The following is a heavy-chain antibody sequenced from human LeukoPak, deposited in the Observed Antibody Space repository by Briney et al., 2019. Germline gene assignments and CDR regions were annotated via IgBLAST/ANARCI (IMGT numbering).Heavy chain of an antibody. Sequence: GASVKVSCKASGYTFTGYYIHWVRQAPGQGLEWMGWINPNSGGTNYAQKFQGRVTMTRDTSISTAYMELSRLRSDDTAVYYCARVPSYSSSWYGYWGQGTLVTVSS. D-gene: IGHD6-13*01. CDR3: ARVPSYSSSWYGY. J-gene: IGHJ4*02. V-gene: IGHV1-2*02. CDR2: INPNSGGT. CDR1: GYTFTGYY.